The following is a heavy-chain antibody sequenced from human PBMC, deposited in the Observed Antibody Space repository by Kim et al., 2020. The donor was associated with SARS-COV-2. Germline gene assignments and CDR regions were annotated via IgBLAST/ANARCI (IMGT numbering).Heavy chain of an antibody. CDR3: ARDTGSSGYYYSGWFDP. Sequence: GGSLRLSCAASGFTFSSYAMHWVRQAPGKGLEWVAVISYDGSNKYYADSVKGRFTISRDNSKNTLYLQMNSLRAEDTAVYYCARDTGSSGYYYSGWFDPWGQGTLVTVSS. D-gene: IGHD3-22*01. V-gene: IGHV3-30*04. CDR1: GFTFSSYA. J-gene: IGHJ5*02. CDR2: ISYDGSNK.